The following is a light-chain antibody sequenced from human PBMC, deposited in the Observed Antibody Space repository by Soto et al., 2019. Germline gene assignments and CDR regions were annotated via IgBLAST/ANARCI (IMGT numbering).Light chain of an antibody. CDR3: QQSHGIPYT. V-gene: IGKV1-39*01. CDR1: QTISTY. J-gene: IGKJ2*01. CDR2: AAS. Sequence: DIQMTQSPSSLSASVGDRVTITCRASQTISTYLNWYQQNPGKAPKLLIYAASTLQSGVPSRFSGNGSGTDFTLTIRSLQPEDFATYSCQQSHGIPYTFGQGTKLEIK.